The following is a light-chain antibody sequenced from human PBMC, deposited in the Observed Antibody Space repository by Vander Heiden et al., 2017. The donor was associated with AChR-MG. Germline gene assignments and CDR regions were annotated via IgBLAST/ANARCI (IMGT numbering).Light chain of an antibody. J-gene: IGKJ4*01. CDR2: KAS. V-gene: IGKV1-5*03. CDR3: QHYSTFPLT. CDR1: QSISSW. Sequence: DIQMTQSPSTLSASVGDRVTITYRASQSISSWLAWYQQKSGKAPKLLIFKASTLESGVPSRFSGSGSGTEFTLTISSLQPDDLATYYCQHYSTFPLTLGGGTQVEIK.